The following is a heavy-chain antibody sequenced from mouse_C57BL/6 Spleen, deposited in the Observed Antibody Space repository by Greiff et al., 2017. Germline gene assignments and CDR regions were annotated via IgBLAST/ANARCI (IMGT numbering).Heavy chain of an antibody. CDR3: ARVGSRGTWFAY. CDR1: GYTFTSYW. J-gene: IGHJ3*01. Sequence: QVQLQQPGAELVKPGASVKLSCKASGYTFTSYWMQWVKQRPGQGLEWIGEIDPSDSYTNYNQKFKGKATLTVDTSSSTAYMQLSSLTSEDSAVFYCARVGSRGTWFAYWGQGTLVTVSA. CDR2: IDPSDSYT. V-gene: IGHV1-50*01. D-gene: IGHD1-1*01.